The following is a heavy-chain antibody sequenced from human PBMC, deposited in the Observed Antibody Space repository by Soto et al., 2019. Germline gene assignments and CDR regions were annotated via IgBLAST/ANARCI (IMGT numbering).Heavy chain of an antibody. CDR3: AKAGYSSSWYTNWFDP. Sequence: PGGSLRLSCAASGFTFSSYAMSWVRQAPGKGLEWVSAISGSGGSTYYADSVKGRFTISRDNSKNTLYLQMNSLRAEDTAVYYWAKAGYSSSWYTNWFDPWGQGTLVTVSS. CDR2: ISGSGGST. V-gene: IGHV3-23*01. D-gene: IGHD6-13*01. J-gene: IGHJ5*02. CDR1: GFTFSSYA.